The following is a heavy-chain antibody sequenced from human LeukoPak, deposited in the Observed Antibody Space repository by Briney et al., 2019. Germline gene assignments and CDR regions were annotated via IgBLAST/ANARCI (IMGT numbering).Heavy chain of an antibody. CDR1: GFTFSNYW. J-gene: IGHJ4*02. CDR3: ARGVTMATISPYVY. V-gene: IGHV3-74*01. CDR2: INSDGSST. Sequence: GGSLRLSCAASGFTFSNYWMHWVRQAPGKGLVWVSRINSDGSSTSYADSVKGRFTISRDSAKNTLYLQMNSLRAEDTAVYYRARGVTMATISPYVYWGQGTLVTVSS. D-gene: IGHD5-24*01.